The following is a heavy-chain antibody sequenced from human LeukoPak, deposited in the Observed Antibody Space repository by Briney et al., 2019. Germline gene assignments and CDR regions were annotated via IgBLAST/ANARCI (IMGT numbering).Heavy chain of an antibody. CDR3: AKDRLRQWLVQGLPATFDY. CDR1: GFTFSSYA. CDR2: ISGSGGST. V-gene: IGHV3-23*01. Sequence: GGSLRLSCAASGFTFSSYAMSWVRQAPGKGLEWVSAISGSGGSTYYADSVKGQFTISRDNSKNTLYLQMNSLRAEDTAVYYCAKDRLRQWLVQGLPATFDYWGQGTLVTVSS. J-gene: IGHJ4*02. D-gene: IGHD6-19*01.